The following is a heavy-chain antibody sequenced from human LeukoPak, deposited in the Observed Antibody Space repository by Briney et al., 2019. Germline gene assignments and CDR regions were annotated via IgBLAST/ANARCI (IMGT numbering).Heavy chain of an antibody. CDR2: ISAYNGNT. D-gene: IGHD6-13*01. CDR3: ARVASSSWYGNWFDP. V-gene: IGHV1-18*01. Sequence: ASVKVSCKASGYTFTSYGICWVRQAPGQGLEWMGWISAYNGNTNYAQKLQGRVTMTTDTSTSTAYMELRSLRSDDTAVFYCARVASSSWYGNWFDPWGQGTLVTVSS. J-gene: IGHJ5*02. CDR1: GYTFTSYG.